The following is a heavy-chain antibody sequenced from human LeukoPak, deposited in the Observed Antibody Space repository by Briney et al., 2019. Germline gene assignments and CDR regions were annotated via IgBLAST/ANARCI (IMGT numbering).Heavy chain of an antibody. Sequence: ASVKVSCKASGYAFTSYDINWVRQATGQELEWMGWMNPNSGNTGYAQKFQGRVTMTRNTSVSTAYMELSSLRSEDTAAYYCARGLPDYWGQGTLVTVSS. CDR2: MNPNSGNT. CDR1: GYAFTSYD. J-gene: IGHJ4*02. CDR3: ARGLPDY. V-gene: IGHV1-8*01.